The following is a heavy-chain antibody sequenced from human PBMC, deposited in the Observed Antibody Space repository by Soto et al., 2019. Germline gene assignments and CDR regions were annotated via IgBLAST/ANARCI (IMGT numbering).Heavy chain of an antibody. D-gene: IGHD3-10*01. CDR2: ISSSSSTI. CDR1: GFTFSSYS. J-gene: IGHJ5*02. CDR3: ARGLWGWFDP. Sequence: GGSLRLSCAASGFTFSSYSMNWVRQAPGKGLEWVSYISSSSSTIYYADSVKGRFTISRDNAKNSLYLQMNSLRAEDTAVYYCARGLWGWFDPWGQGTLVTVSS. V-gene: IGHV3-48*01.